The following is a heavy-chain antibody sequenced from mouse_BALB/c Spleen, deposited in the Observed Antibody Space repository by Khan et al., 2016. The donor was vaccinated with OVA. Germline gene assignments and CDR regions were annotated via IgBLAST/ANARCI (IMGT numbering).Heavy chain of an antibody. J-gene: IGHJ2*01. V-gene: IGHV3-2*02. CDR3: ARSVTITTVVATDFAY. CDR2: ISYSGRT. Sequence: EVQLQESGPGLVKPSQSLSLTCTVTGYSITSDYAWNWIRQFPGNKLEWVGYISYSGRTSYNPSLKSRFSITRDTSKNQFFLQLSSVTTEDTATSYCARSVTITTVVATDFAYWGQGTTLTVSS. CDR1: GYSITSDYA. D-gene: IGHD1-1*01.